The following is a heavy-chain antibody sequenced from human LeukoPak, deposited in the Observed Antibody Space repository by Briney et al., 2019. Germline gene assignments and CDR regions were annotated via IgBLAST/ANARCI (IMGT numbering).Heavy chain of an antibody. Sequence: PGGSLRLSCADSGFSFSVCARHGVRQAPGKGLEWVATISYDGNNKHYTDSVEGRFTISRDNSKNTLYLQMNTLRVEDTAMYYCVRGVTSYDSSGYFDYWGQGTLVTVSS. D-gene: IGHD3-22*01. J-gene: IGHJ4*02. CDR2: ISYDGNNK. V-gene: IGHV3-30-3*01. CDR3: VRGVTSYDSSGYFDY. CDR1: GFSFSVCA.